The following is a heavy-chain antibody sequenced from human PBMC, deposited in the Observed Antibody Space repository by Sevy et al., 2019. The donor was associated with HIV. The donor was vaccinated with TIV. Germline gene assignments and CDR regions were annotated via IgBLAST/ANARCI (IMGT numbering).Heavy chain of an antibody. CDR1: EFTFSSYG. J-gene: IGHJ4*02. V-gene: IGHV3-33*01. Sequence: GGSLRLSCAASEFTFSSYGTHWVRQAPGKGLEWVAVIWYDGSNKYYADSVKGRFTISRDNSKNTLYLQMNSLRAEDTAVYYCASGDRDKYYFDYWGQGTLVTVSS. CDR3: ASGDRDKYYFDY. D-gene: IGHD2-21*01. CDR2: IWYDGSNK.